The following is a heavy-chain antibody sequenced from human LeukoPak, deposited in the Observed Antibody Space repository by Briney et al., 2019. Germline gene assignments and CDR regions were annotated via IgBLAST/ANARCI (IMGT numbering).Heavy chain of an antibody. CDR1: GLTFSSYA. Sequence: PGGSLRLSCAASGLTFSSYAMNWVRQASGKGLEWVSGITDNGRKTYYADSVKGRFSISGDNSKNTLYLQMSDLRAEDTAVYYCAKITVATTPNYWGQGTLVTVSS. V-gene: IGHV3-23*01. CDR3: AKITVATTPNY. CDR2: ITDNGRKT. D-gene: IGHD3-10*01. J-gene: IGHJ4*02.